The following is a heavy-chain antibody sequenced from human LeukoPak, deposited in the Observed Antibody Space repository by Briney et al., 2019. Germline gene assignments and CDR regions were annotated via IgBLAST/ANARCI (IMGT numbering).Heavy chain of an antibody. CDR1: GGTFSSYA. J-gene: IGHJ4*02. CDR2: FIPIFGTA. CDR3: ARGAVVPAATSTYYFDY. D-gene: IGHD2-2*01. Sequence: GSSVKVSCKASGGTFSSYAISWVRQAPGQGLEWMGGFIPIFGTANYAQKFQGRVTITTDESTSTAYMELSSLRSEDTAVYYCARGAVVPAATSTYYFDYWGQGTLVTVSS. V-gene: IGHV1-69*05.